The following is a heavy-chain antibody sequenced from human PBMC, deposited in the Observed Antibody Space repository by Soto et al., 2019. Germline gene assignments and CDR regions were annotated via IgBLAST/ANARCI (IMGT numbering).Heavy chain of an antibody. CDR3: ARHSRTATTKWFDP. CDR2: IFYSGST. Sequence: SETLSLTCTVSGGSISSSSYYWGWVRQPPGKGLEWIESIFYSGSTFYNPSLKSRVTMSVDTSKNQFSLKLSSVTAADTAVYYCARHSRTATTKWFDPWGQGTLGTVS. V-gene: IGHV4-39*01. CDR1: GGSISSSSYY. D-gene: IGHD1-7*01. J-gene: IGHJ5*02.